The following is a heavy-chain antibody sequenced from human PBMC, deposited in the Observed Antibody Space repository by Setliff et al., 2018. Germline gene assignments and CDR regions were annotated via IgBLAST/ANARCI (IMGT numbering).Heavy chain of an antibody. Sequence: PSETMSLTCAVYGGSLRNYYWSWISQPPGKGLEWIGEINHSGTTNYNASLKSRLTLSVDTFKNQFSLKLSSVTAADTAVYYCARAIFRDSSGYYRGAFDIWGQGTMVTVSS. V-gene: IGHV4-34*01. CDR1: GGSLRNYY. CDR2: INHSGTT. CDR3: ARAIFRDSSGYYRGAFDI. J-gene: IGHJ3*02. D-gene: IGHD3-22*01.